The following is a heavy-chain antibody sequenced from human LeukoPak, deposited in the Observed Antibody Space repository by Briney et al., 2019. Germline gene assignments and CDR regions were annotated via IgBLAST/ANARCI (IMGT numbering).Heavy chain of an antibody. V-gene: IGHV3-48*02. J-gene: IGHJ4*02. CDR2: ISSSSSTI. D-gene: IGHD1-1*01. CDR1: GFTLSSYS. CDR3: TSQLS. Sequence: GGSLRLSCAVSGFTLSSYSMNWVRQTPGKGLEWVSYISSSSSTIYYADSVKGRFTISRDNAKNSLYLQMNSLRDDDTAVYYCTSQLSWGQGTLVTVSS.